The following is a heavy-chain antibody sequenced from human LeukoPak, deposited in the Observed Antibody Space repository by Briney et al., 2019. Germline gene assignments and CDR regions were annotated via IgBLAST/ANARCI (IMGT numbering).Heavy chain of an antibody. V-gene: IGHV3-23*01. CDR2: IKGRGGGS. CDR3: GSDPNGDYVGAFEF. CDR1: GFPFSVYA. J-gene: IGHJ3*01. Sequence: GGSLRLCCEASGFPFSVYAMTWVRQAPGEGLEGVSYIKGRGGGSSYADPVNSRFTKTKNNSKSTLYLQMNSLRAGDKAVYFCGSDPNGDYVGAFEFWGQGTLVTVSS. D-gene: IGHD4-17*01.